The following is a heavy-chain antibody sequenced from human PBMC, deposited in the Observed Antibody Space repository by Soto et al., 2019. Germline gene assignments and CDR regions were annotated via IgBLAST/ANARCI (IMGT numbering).Heavy chain of an antibody. V-gene: IGHV1-2*02. J-gene: IGHJ4*02. D-gene: IGHD3-10*01. Sequence: SGKVGCNASGYTLTSYNMHMVRQAPGQGLEWMGWINPNSGGTNYAEKFQGRVTMTRDTSISTAYMDLSRLRSDDTAVYYCARDAPDGSGSYYPLDYWGQGTLVLVSS. CDR1: GYTLTSYN. CDR3: ARDAPDGSGSYYPLDY. CDR2: INPNSGGT.